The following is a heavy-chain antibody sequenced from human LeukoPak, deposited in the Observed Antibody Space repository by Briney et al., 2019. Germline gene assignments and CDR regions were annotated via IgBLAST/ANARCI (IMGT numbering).Heavy chain of an antibody. CDR3: APQILLCHYY. J-gene: IGHJ4*02. V-gene: IGHV4-39*01. Sequence: PSETLSLTCTVSGDSLSSGSYCWECVRPPPGKGLEWSGRTFYSGSTYYNPSLKSRVTISVDTSKNEFSLKLISVTAADTAVYFWAPQILLCHYYWGQGTLVTVSS. CDR1: GDSLSSGSYC. D-gene: IGHD2-15*01. CDR2: TFYSGST.